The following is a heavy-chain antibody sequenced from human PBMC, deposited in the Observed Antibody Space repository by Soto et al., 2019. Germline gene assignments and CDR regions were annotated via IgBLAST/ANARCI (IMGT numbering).Heavy chain of an antibody. D-gene: IGHD2-2*01. J-gene: IGHJ6*02. Sequence: QVQLVQSGAEVKKPGSSVKVSCKASGGTFSSYAIRWVRQAPGQGLEWMGGVIPISGTANYAQKFQGRVTITADESTSTAYMELSSLRSEGTAVYYCARSQGSSTSLEIYYYYYYGMDAWGQGTTVTVSS. CDR1: GGTFSSYA. CDR3: ARSQGSSTSLEIYYYYYYGMDA. V-gene: IGHV1-69*01. CDR2: VIPISGTA.